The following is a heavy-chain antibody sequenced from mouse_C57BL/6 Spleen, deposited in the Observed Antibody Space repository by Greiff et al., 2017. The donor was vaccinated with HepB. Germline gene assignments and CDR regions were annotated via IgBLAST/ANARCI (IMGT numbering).Heavy chain of an antibody. CDR3: ARKGFYYGSSSGFDY. CDR2: IHPNSGST. D-gene: IGHD1-1*01. V-gene: IGHV1-64*01. CDR1: GYTFTSYW. J-gene: IGHJ2*01. Sequence: QVQLQQPGAELVKPGASVKLSCKASGYTFTSYWMHWVKQRPGQGLEWIGMIHPNSGSTNYNEKFKSKATLTVDKSSSTAYMQLSSLTSGDSAVYYCARKGFYYGSSSGFDYWGQGTTLTVSS.